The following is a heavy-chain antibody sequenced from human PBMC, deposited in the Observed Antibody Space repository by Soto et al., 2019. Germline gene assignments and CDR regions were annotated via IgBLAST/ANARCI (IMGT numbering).Heavy chain of an antibody. J-gene: IGHJ3*02. V-gene: IGHV3-7*01. D-gene: IGHD6-13*01. Sequence: GGSLRLSCAASGFTFSSYWMSWVRQAPGKGLEWVANIKQDGSEKYYVDSVKGRFTISRDNAKNSLYLQMNSLRAEDTAVYYCAREYSSSWSLPFDIWGQGTMGTVSS. CDR3: AREYSSSWSLPFDI. CDR2: IKQDGSEK. CDR1: GFTFSSYW.